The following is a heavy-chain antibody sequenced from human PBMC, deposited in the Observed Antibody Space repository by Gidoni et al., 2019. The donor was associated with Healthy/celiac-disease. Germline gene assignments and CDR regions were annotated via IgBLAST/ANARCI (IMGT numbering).Heavy chain of an antibody. V-gene: IGHV1-24*01. CDR2: FDPEDGET. J-gene: IGHJ4*02. CDR3: ASERYYYDSSGYYSDF. D-gene: IGHD3-22*01. CDR1: GYTLTELS. Sequence: QLQLVQSGAEVKKPGASVKVSCKVSGYTLTELSMHWVRQTPGKGLEWTGGFDPEDGETIYAQRFQGRVTMTEDTSTDTAYMELSSLRSEDTAVYYCASERYYYDSSGYYSDFWGQGTLVTVSS.